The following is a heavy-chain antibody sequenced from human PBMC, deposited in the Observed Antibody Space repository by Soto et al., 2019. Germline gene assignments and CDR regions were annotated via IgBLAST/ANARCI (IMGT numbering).Heavy chain of an antibody. J-gene: IGHJ5*02. CDR3: ARCPIDHNWFDP. CDR1: GSDITTYY. V-gene: IGHV4-59*01. D-gene: IGHD3-9*01. Sequence: SWTLSLTCTFSGSDITTYYWSWLRQSPGKGLEWIGHIYDTGSTTYNPSLKSRVTISVDTSNKQFSLRLTSVTAADTAVYYCARCPIDHNWFDPWGQGTLVTVSS. CDR2: IYDTGST.